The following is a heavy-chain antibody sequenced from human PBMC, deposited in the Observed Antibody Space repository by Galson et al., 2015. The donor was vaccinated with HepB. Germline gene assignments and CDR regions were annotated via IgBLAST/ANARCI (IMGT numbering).Heavy chain of an antibody. CDR2: IKQDGSEK. V-gene: IGHV3-7*03. J-gene: IGHJ3*02. Sequence: SLRLSCAASGFTFSSYWMSWVRQAPGKGLEWVANIKQDGSEKYYVDSVKGRFTISRDNAKNSLYLQMNSLRAEDTAVYYCASTMVRGMGDAFDIWGQGTMVTVSS. CDR1: GFTFSSYW. D-gene: IGHD3-10*01. CDR3: ASTMVRGMGDAFDI.